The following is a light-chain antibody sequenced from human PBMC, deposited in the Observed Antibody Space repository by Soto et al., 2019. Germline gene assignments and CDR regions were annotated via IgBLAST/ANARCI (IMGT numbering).Light chain of an antibody. CDR1: SPNIGSNI. CDR2: TND. V-gene: IGLV1-44*01. CDR3: ATWDDRLNGYV. J-gene: IGLJ1*01. Sequence: QAVVTQPPSASGTPGQRVTISCSGSSPNIGSNIVNWYQQLPGTAPKLLIYTNDQRPSGVPDRFSGSKSGTSASLAISGLQSEDEADYYCATWDDRLNGYVFGTGTKVTVL.